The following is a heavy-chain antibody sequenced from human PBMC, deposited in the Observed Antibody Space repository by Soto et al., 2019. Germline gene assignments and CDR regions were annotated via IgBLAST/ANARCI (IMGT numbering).Heavy chain of an antibody. V-gene: IGHV3-30-3*01. D-gene: IGHD2-2*02. J-gene: IGHJ6*02. CDR2: ISYDGSNK. Sequence: GSLRLSCAASGFTFSSYAMHWVRQAPGKGLEWVAVISYDGSNKYYADSVKGRFTISRDNSKNTLYLQMNSLRAEDTAVYYCARDPQPPYRPLYGYYYYYGMDVWGQGTTVTVSS. CDR3: ARDPQPPYRPLYGYYYYYGMDV. CDR1: GFTFSSYA.